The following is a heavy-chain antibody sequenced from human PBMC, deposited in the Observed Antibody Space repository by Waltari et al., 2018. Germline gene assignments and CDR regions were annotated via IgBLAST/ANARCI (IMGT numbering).Heavy chain of an antibody. D-gene: IGHD2-21*01. Sequence: EVPLLDSGVGLVQTGGSLSLSCAASGVRFSACALSWVRKAPGKGLQWVSTITGSGDATFYTDSVKGRFTVSRDNSKRTLYLQMNSLRVEDTAVYFCAKIDCGTIGCRRIDYWGQGILVTVSS. CDR3: AKIDCGTIGCRRIDY. J-gene: IGHJ4*02. V-gene: IGHV3-23*01. CDR2: ITGSGDAT. CDR1: GVRFSACA.